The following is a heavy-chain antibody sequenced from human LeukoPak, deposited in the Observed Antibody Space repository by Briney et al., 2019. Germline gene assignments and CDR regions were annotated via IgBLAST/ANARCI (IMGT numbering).Heavy chain of an antibody. CDR2: IYPGDPDT. J-gene: IGHJ4*02. Sequence: GESLKISRQGSGYSFTSYWIAWVRQMPGKGLEWMGIIYPGDPDTRYSPSFQGQVSISADTSINTAYLQWNSLKASDTAMYYCARPSGAAVTTNYFDYWGQGTLVTVSS. CDR1: GYSFTSYW. V-gene: IGHV5-51*01. CDR3: ARPSGAAVTTNYFDY. D-gene: IGHD4-17*01.